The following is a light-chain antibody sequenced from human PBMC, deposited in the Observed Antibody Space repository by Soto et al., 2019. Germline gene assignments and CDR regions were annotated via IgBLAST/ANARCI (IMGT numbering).Light chain of an antibody. V-gene: IGKV3-15*01. CDR2: GAS. CDR3: QQYNYWPGT. CDR1: RSVRSN. Sequence: EIVMTQSPATLSVSPGERATLSCKASRSVRSNLAWYQQKPGQAPRLLISGASTRATGITDRFSGSGSGTEFTLTINSLQSEDFAVYYCQQYNYWPGTFGQGRKVDIK. J-gene: IGKJ1*01.